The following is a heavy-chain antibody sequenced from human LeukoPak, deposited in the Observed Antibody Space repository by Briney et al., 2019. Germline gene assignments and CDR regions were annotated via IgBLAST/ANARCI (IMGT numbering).Heavy chain of an antibody. CDR2: FFTSGST. V-gene: IGHV4-61*02. J-gene: IGHJ4*02. D-gene: IGHD1-26*01. CDR3: ARDVARVGFFDS. Sequence: SQTLSLTCTVSGDSISSGNYYWGWIRQPAGKGLEWIGRFFTSGSTNYNPSFKSRVTISVDTSKNQISLRLNSVTAADSAVYYCARDVARVGFFDSWGQGTLVTVSS. CDR1: GDSISSGNYY.